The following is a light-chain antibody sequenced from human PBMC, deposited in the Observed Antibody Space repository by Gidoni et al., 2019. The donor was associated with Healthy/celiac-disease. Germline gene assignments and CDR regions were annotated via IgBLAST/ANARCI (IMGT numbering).Light chain of an antibody. V-gene: IGKV2-28*01. CDR2: LGS. Sequence: DIVMTQSPLSLPVTPGAPASISCRSSQSLLHSNGYNYLDWYLQKPGQSPQLLIYLGSNRASGVPDRFSGSGSGTDFTLKISRVGAEDVGVYYCMQALQTPRTFGQGTKLEIK. J-gene: IGKJ2*01. CDR1: QSLLHSNGYNY. CDR3: MQALQTPRT.